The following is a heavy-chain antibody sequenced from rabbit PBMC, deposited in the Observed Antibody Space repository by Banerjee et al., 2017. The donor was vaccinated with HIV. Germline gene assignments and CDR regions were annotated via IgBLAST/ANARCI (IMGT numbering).Heavy chain of an antibody. CDR1: GFDFSSYG. Sequence: QEQLVESGGGLVQPGGSLKLSCTVSGFDFSSYGVSWVRQAPGKGLEWIACIDTGSVSIDYASWAKGRFTISKASWTTVTLQMTSLTAADTATYFCARDLAGVIGWNFSLWGQGTLVTVS. V-gene: IGHV1S45*01. J-gene: IGHJ4*01. CDR3: ARDLAGVIGWNFSL. CDR2: IDTGSVSI. D-gene: IGHD4-1*01.